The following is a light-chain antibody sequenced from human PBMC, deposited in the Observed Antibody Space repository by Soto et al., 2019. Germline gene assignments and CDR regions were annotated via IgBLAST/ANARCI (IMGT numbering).Light chain of an antibody. CDR3: QQYKNWPRT. J-gene: IGKJ1*01. CDR2: GAS. Sequence: EIVLTQSPDTLSLTQGERVTLSCRASESVDINLAWYQQKPGQAPRLLIYGASTRATDMPGTFSGRGSGTEFTLTISSLQSEDFAVYYCQQYKNWPRTFGQGTKVDIK. V-gene: IGKV3-15*01. CDR1: ESVDIN.